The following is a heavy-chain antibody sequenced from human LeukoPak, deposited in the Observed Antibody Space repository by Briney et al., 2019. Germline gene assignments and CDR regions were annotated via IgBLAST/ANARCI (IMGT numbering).Heavy chain of an antibody. V-gene: IGHV4-34*01. Sequence: SETLSLTCAVWGGSFSGHYWIWIRHPPGKGLEWIGEINHSGSTNYSPSLKSRVTISVDTSKHHFYLKLSPVTIGDTAVYYCADFGDYADYWGQGTLVTVSS. CDR3: ADFGDYADY. D-gene: IGHD4-17*01. CDR2: INHSGST. J-gene: IGHJ4*02. CDR1: GGSFSGHY.